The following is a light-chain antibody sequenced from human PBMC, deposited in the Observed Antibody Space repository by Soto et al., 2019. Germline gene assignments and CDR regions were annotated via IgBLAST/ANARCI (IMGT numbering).Light chain of an antibody. J-gene: IGLJ2*01. CDR3: SSYAGKGI. CDR2: EVN. V-gene: IGLV2-8*01. Sequence: QSALTQPPSASGSPGQSVTISCTGTSSDVGGYNYVSWYQHHPGNAPKLIIYEVNKRPSGVPDRFSGSQSGNTASLTVSGLQAEDEADYYCSSYAGKGIFGGGTKLTVL. CDR1: SSDVGGYNY.